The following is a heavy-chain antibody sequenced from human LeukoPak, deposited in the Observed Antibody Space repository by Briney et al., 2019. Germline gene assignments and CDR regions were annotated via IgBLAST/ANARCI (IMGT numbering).Heavy chain of an antibody. Sequence: GGSLRLSCAASGFTFSSYAMHWVRQAPGKGLEWVAVISYDGSNKYYADSVKGRFTISRDNSKNTLYLQMNSLRAEDTAVYYCAKDGIVLMVYATYFDYWGQGTLVTVSS. CDR1: GFTFSSYA. J-gene: IGHJ4*02. D-gene: IGHD2-8*01. V-gene: IGHV3-30-3*01. CDR3: AKDGIVLMVYATYFDY. CDR2: ISYDGSNK.